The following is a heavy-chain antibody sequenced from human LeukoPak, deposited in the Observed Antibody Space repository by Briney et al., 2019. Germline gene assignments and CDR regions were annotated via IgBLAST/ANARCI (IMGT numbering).Heavy chain of an antibody. Sequence: ASVKVSCKASGGTFSSYAISWVRQAPGQGLEWMGRIIPIFDTANYAQKFQGRVTITTDESTSTAYMELSSLRSEDTAVYYCARDEPLTVLTFDYWGQGTLVTVSS. D-gene: IGHD3-22*01. CDR3: ARDEPLTVLTFDY. CDR1: GGTFSSYA. V-gene: IGHV1-69*05. J-gene: IGHJ4*02. CDR2: IIPIFDTA.